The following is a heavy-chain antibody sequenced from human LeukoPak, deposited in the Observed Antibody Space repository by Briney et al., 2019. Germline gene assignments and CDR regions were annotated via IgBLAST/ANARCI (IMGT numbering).Heavy chain of an antibody. Sequence: GGSLRLSCAASGFTFSSYSMNWVRQAPGKGLEWVSSISSSSSYIYYADSVKGRFTISRDNAKNSVYLQMNSLGADDTAVYYCATYSILNAREFRYWGQGTLVTVTS. CDR2: ISSSSSYI. CDR3: ATYSILNAREFRY. D-gene: IGHD4-11*01. V-gene: IGHV3-21*01. CDR1: GFTFSSYS. J-gene: IGHJ1*01.